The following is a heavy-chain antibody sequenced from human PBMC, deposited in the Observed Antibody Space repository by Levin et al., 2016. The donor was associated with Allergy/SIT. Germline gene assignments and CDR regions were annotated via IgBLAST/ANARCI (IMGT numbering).Heavy chain of an antibody. D-gene: IGHD5-18*01. CDR1: GFTFSNHW. CDR2: VNGDGGVT. Sequence: GGSLRLSCATSGFTFSNHWMHWVRQTPGRGLMWMSRVNGDGGVTTYADSVKGRFTISRDNAKNTLYLQMSSLRAEDTAVYYCAQDGLGPEAMASWGQGTLVTVSS. CDR3: AQDGLGPEAMAS. V-gene: IGHV3-74*01. J-gene: IGHJ5*02.